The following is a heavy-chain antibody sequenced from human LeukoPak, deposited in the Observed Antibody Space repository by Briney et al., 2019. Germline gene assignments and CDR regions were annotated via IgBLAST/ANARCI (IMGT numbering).Heavy chain of an antibody. Sequence: SETLSLTCTVSGGSISSSSACWGWIRQPPGKGLEWIGSIYYSKNTYYNPSLKSRVTISADTSKHQFSLTLGSVSATDTAVYYCVSPRGFSYGYFDYWGQGTLVTVSS. CDR2: IYYSKNT. V-gene: IGHV4-39*01. D-gene: IGHD5-18*01. CDR1: GGSISSSSAC. J-gene: IGHJ4*02. CDR3: VSPRGFSYGYFDY.